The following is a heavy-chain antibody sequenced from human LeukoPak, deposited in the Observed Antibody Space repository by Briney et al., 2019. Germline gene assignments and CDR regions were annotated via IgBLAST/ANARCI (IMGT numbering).Heavy chain of an antibody. CDR1: GFTFSSYS. D-gene: IGHD3-3*01. CDR3: ARVKIFGVAPGAFDI. Sequence: GGSLRLSCAASGFTFSSYSMNWVRQAPGKGLEWVSSISSSSSYIYYADSVKGRFTISRDNAKNSLYLQMNSLRAEDTAVYYCARVKIFGVAPGAFDIWGQGTMVTVSS. CDR2: ISSSSSYI. J-gene: IGHJ3*02. V-gene: IGHV3-21*01.